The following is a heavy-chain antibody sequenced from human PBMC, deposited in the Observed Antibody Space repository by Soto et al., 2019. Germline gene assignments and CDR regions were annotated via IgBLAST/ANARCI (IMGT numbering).Heavy chain of an antibody. J-gene: IGHJ6*02. CDR3: ARDRIVPDSSTGMDV. V-gene: IGHV1-69*08. Sequence: SVKVSWKASGGTFSSYSFSWVRQAPGQGLEWMGMIIAILGRGNYAQKFQGRVTITADKSTSTVYMELSSLRSEDTAVYYCARDRIVPDSSTGMDVWGQGTTVTVSS. CDR1: GGTFSSYS. CDR2: IIAILGRG. D-gene: IGHD6-19*01.